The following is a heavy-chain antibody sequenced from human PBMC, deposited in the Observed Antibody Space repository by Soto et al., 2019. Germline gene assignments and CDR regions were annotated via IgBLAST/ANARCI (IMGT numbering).Heavy chain of an antibody. CDR3: ARGRRYYGSGRKGDAFAI. D-gene: IGHD3-10*01. Sequence: ASVKVSCKASGYTFTSYDINWVRQATGQGLEWMGWMNPNSGNTGYAQKFQGRVTMTRNTSISTAYMELSSLRSEDTAVYYCARGRRYYGSGRKGDAFAIWGQGTMVTVSS. V-gene: IGHV1-8*01. CDR2: MNPNSGNT. CDR1: GYTFTSYD. J-gene: IGHJ3*02.